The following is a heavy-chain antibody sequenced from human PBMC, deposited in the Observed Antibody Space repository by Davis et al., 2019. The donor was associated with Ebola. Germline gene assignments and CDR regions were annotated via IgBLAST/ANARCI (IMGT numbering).Heavy chain of an antibody. CDR1: GFTFGDYA. J-gene: IGHJ4*02. CDR2: IKQDGSER. V-gene: IGHV3-7*01. CDR3: ARTAQGVIIT. D-gene: IGHD3-10*01. Sequence: GGSLRLSCTASGFTFGDYALSWFRQAPGKGLEWVASIKQDGSERYYVDSVKGRFTISRDNAKNSLYLQMNSLRAEDTAVYYCARTAQGVIITWGQGTLVTVSS.